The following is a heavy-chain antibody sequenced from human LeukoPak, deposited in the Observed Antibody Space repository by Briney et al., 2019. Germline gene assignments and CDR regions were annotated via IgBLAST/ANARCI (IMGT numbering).Heavy chain of an antibody. CDR2: GYYSGST. CDR3: VTPARYYDSSGYSEPGAFDI. J-gene: IGHJ3*02. Sequence: NASETLSLTCTVSGGSISSSSYYWGWIRQPPGKGLEWIGSGYYSGSTHYNPSLKSRVTISVDTSKKYVSLKLRSVTAADTAVYYCVTPARYYDSSGYSEPGAFDIWGQGTMVTVSS. CDR1: GGSISSSSYY. D-gene: IGHD3-22*01. V-gene: IGHV4-39*02.